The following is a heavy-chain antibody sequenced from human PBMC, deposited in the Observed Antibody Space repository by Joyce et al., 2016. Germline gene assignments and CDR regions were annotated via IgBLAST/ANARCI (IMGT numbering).Heavy chain of an antibody. Sequence: EVQLVESGGGLVQPGGSLRFSCAASGFTFSSYWMRWVRQAPGKGLEWVANINQDGSEKYYVDSLKGRFTISRDNAKNSLYLQMNSLRAEDTAVYYCARDPRDGYNPSFDYWGQGTLVTVSS. V-gene: IGHV3-7*01. CDR3: ARDPRDGYNPSFDY. CDR2: INQDGSEK. CDR1: GFTFSSYW. D-gene: IGHD5-24*01. J-gene: IGHJ4*02.